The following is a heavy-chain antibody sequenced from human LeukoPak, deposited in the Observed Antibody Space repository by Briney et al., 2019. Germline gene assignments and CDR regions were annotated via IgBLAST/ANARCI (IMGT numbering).Heavy chain of an antibody. CDR3: ARGRCSSTSCLDYYMDV. CDR1: GYTFTSYD. D-gene: IGHD2-2*01. CDR2: MNPNSGNT. Sequence: ASVKVSCKASGYTFTSYDINWVRQATGQGLEWMGWMNPNSGNTGYAQEFQGRVTITRNTSISTAYMELSSLRSEDTAVYYCARGRCSSTSCLDYYMDVWGKGTTVTVSS. J-gene: IGHJ6*03. V-gene: IGHV1-8*03.